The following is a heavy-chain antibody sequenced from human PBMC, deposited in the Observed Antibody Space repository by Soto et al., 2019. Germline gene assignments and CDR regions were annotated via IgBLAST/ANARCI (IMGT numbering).Heavy chain of an antibody. V-gene: IGHV1-8*01. D-gene: IGHD2-21*02. CDR1: GYTFTDYD. CDR3: EVTTGY. J-gene: IGHJ4*02. Sequence: QVQVVQSRAEVKKPGASVKVSCKTSGYTFTDYDINWVRQAPGRGLEWMGWVSPDNGNAGYAQHFQGRVTLTSDTSISTAYMELSSLTSEDTAVYYCEVTTGYWGQGTMVTVSS. CDR2: VSPDNGNA.